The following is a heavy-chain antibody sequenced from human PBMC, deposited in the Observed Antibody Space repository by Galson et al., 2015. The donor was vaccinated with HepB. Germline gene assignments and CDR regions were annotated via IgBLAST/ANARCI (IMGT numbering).Heavy chain of an antibody. J-gene: IGHJ3*02. V-gene: IGHV3-64D*06. Sequence: SLRLSCAASGFTFSYYTMHWVRQAPGKGLEYVSAIISNGGSTYYADSVKGRFTISRDNSKNTLYLQMSSLRAEDTAVYYCVKHVYRTNRPAAFDIWGQGTMVTVSS. CDR1: GFTFSYYT. CDR2: IISNGGST. D-gene: IGHD1-14*01. CDR3: VKHVYRTNRPAAFDI.